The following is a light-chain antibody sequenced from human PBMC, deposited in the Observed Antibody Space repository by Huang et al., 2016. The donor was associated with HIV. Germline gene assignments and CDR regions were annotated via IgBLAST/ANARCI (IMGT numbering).Light chain of an antibody. J-gene: IGKJ2*01. CDR1: KSVSGN. CDR2: GAS. CDR3: QQYNNWPQVT. Sequence: EIVLTQSPATLSVFPGERAPLPSRASKSVSGNLAWYQQNPGQAPRVLIHGASTRATGIPPKFSGSGSGTEFTLTISRLEPEDFAVYYCQQYNNWPQVTFGQGTKLEIK. V-gene: IGKV3-15*01.